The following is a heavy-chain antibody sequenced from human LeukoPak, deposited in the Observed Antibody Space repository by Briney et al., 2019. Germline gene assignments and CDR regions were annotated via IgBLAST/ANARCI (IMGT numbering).Heavy chain of an antibody. CDR2: ISGSGGST. V-gene: IGHV3-23*01. CDR3: TKGRGPIVAARGSWFDP. CDR1: GFTFSSYA. D-gene: IGHD1-26*01. Sequence: GGSLRLSCAASGFTFSSYAMTWVRQAPGKGLEWVSSISGSGGSTFYADSVKGRFTISRDNSKNTLYLKTNSLRAEDTAVYYCTKGRGPIVAARGSWFDPWGQGTLVTVSS. J-gene: IGHJ5*02.